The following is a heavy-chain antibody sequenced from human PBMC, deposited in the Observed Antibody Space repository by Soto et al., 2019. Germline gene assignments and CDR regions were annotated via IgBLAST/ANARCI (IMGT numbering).Heavy chain of an antibody. CDR3: AKDCSSLGITMIVVADAFDI. CDR2: ISGSGGST. Sequence: EVQLLESGGGLVQPGGSLRLSCAASGFTFSSYAMSWVRQAPGKGLEWVSAISGSGGSTYYADSVKGRFTISRDNSKNTLYLQMNSLRAEDTAVYYCAKDCSSLGITMIVVADAFDIWGQGTMVTVSS. D-gene: IGHD3-22*01. V-gene: IGHV3-23*01. CDR1: GFTFSSYA. J-gene: IGHJ3*02.